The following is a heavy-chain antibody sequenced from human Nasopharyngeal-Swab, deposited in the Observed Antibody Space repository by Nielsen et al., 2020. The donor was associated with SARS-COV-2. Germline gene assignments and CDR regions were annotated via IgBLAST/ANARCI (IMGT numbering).Heavy chain of an antibody. V-gene: IGHV3-11*04. J-gene: IGHJ3*02. CDR1: GFTFSDYY. CDR2: IGSSGSPI. D-gene: IGHD5-12*01. Sequence: GGSLRLSCAASGFTFSDYYMSWIRQAPGKGLEWISYIGSSGSPIYYADSVKGRFTISRDNAKNSLYLQMNSLRAEDTAVYYCAREVPYSGHDDAFDIWGQGTMVTVSA. CDR3: AREVPYSGHDDAFDI.